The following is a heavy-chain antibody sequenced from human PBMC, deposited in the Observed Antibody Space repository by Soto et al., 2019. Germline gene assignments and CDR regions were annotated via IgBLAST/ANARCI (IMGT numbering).Heavy chain of an antibody. CDR2: IYYIGST. Sequence: SETLSLTCTFSGGSVSSGGYYWSWIRQPPGKGLEWIGYIYYIGSTYYNPSLKSRVTISVDRSKNQFSLKLSSVTAADTAVYYCARAGDSSGPVALGYWGQGTLVTVSS. D-gene: IGHD6-19*01. CDR3: ARAGDSSGPVALGY. J-gene: IGHJ4*02. V-gene: IGHV4-30-4*01. CDR1: GGSVSSGGYY.